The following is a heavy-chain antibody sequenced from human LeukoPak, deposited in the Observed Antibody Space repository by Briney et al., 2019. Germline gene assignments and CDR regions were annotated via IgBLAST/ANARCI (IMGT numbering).Heavy chain of an antibody. CDR3: ARTNIVATIYHY. Sequence: GASVKVSCKASGYTFTSYNINWVRQATGQGLEWMGWMNPNSGNTGYAQKFQGRVTMTRNTSISTAYMELSSLRSEDTAVYYCARTNIVATIYHYWGQGTLVTVSS. CDR1: GYTFTSYN. J-gene: IGHJ4*02. CDR2: MNPNSGNT. D-gene: IGHD5-12*01. V-gene: IGHV1-8*01.